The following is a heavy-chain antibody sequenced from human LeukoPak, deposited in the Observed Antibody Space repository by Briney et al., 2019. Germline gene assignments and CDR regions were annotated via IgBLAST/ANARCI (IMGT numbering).Heavy chain of an antibody. Sequence: SVEFSCKASGGTFSSYAISWVRQAPGQGLEWMGGIIPIFGTANYAQKFQGRVTITAGKSTSTAYMELSSLRSEDTAVYYCAGRDGYYFDYWGQGTLVTVSS. V-gene: IGHV1-69*06. J-gene: IGHJ4*02. D-gene: IGHD5-24*01. CDR1: GGTFSSYA. CDR3: AGRDGYYFDY. CDR2: IIPIFGTA.